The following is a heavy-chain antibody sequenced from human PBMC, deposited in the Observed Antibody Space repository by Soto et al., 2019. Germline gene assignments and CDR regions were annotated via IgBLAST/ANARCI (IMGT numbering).Heavy chain of an antibody. Sequence: GGSLRLSCAASGFTFSSYSMNWVRQAPGKGLEWASSISSSSSYIYYADSVKGRFTISRDNAKNSLYLQMNSLRAEDTAVYYCARDPTILSSAPLSSTSLFDPWGQGTLVTVSS. D-gene: IGHD2-2*01. CDR1: GFTFSSYS. CDR3: ARDPTILSSAPLSSTSLFDP. V-gene: IGHV3-21*01. J-gene: IGHJ5*02. CDR2: ISSSSSYI.